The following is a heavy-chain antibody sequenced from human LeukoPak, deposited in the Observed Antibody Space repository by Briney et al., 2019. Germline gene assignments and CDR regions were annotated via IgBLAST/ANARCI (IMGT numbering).Heavy chain of an antibody. CDR1: GYTFTSYA. V-gene: IGHV1-3*01. CDR2: INAGNGNT. J-gene: IGHJ5*02. D-gene: IGHD5-18*01. Sequence: AASVKVSCKASGYTFTSYAMHWVRQAPGQRLEWMGWINAGNGNTKYSQKFQGRVTITRDTSASTAYMELSSLRSEDTAVYYCALTYTAMANNWFDPWGQGTLVTVSS. CDR3: ALTYTAMANNWFDP.